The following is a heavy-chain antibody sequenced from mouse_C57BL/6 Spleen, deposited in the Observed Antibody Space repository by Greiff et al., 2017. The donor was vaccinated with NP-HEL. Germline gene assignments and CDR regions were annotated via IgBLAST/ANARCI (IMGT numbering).Heavy chain of an antibody. J-gene: IGHJ4*01. CDR3: ARSDEDGYAMDY. CDR2: IYPGDGDT. Sequence: VQLQQSGPELVKPGASVKISCKASGYAFSSSWMNWVKQRPGKGLEWIGRIYPGDGDTNYNGRFKGKATLTADKSSSTAYMQLSSLTSEDSAVYFCARSDEDGYAMDYWGQGTSVTVSS. CDR1: GYAFSSSW. V-gene: IGHV1-82*01. D-gene: IGHD2-3*01.